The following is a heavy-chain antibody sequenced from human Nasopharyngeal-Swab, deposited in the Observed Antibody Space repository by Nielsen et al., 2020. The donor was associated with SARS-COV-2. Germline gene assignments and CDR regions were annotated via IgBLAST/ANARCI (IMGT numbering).Heavy chain of an antibody. CDR3: TTDYYFDY. CDR2: IGDKAHNYAT. Sequence: GESLKISCAASGFVFRWSAIHWVRQASGKGLDWVGRIGDKAHNYATTYAASVKGRFTISRDDSKNTAFLQMDSLNTEDTALYYCTTDYYFDYWGQGTLVTVSS. CDR1: GFVFRWSA. J-gene: IGHJ4*02. V-gene: IGHV3-73*01. D-gene: IGHD4/OR15-4a*01.